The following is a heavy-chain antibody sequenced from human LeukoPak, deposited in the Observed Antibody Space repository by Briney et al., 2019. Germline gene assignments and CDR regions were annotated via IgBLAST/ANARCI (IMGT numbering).Heavy chain of an antibody. Sequence: ASXKVSCKASGYIFTDYYIHWVRQAPGQGLEWMGRINPNSGGTSYAQKFQGRVTMTRDTSISTAYMDLGSLRSDDTAVYYCARGPSAASNWFDPWGQGTLVTVSS. D-gene: IGHD2-15*01. V-gene: IGHV1-2*06. CDR2: INPNSGGT. CDR3: ARGPSAASNWFDP. CDR1: GYIFTDYY. J-gene: IGHJ5*02.